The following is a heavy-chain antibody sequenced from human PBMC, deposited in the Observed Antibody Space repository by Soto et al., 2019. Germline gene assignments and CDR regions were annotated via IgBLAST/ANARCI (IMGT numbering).Heavy chain of an antibody. CDR1: GFIASNYA. CDR2: FSGSGGAT. D-gene: IGHD1-26*01. Sequence: VQVVESGGGLVQPGGSLRLSCAASGFIASNYAMSWVRQAPGKGLEWVSGFSGSGGATFYADSVKGRFTISRDSSKNTIYLQMDRLRADDTAVYYRAKAVGDYWGRGTLVTVSS. CDR3: AKAVGDY. V-gene: IGHV3-23*04. J-gene: IGHJ4*02.